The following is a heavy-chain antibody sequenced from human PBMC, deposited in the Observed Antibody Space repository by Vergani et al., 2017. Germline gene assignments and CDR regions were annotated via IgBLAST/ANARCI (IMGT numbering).Heavy chain of an antibody. V-gene: IGHV4-39*07. D-gene: IGHD4-17*01. J-gene: IGHJ4*02. CDR2: IYYSGST. CDR3: ARSRSATGTTDYFDY. CDR1: NDSVSNTFYY. Sequence: QVQLQESGPGLVKPSETLSLTCTVSNDSVSNTFYYWGWIRQTPGKGLEWIGSIYYSGSTYYNPSLKSRVTRSVDTSKNQFSLNLNSVTAADTAVYFCARSRSATGTTDYFDYWGQGTLVTVSS.